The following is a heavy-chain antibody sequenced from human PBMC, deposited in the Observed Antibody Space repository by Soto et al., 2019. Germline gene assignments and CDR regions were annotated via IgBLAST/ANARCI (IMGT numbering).Heavy chain of an antibody. D-gene: IGHD3-22*01. CDR3: ARLRRPLGYYDSSGYGDY. CDR2: IYYSGST. V-gene: IGHV4-39*01. J-gene: IGHJ4*02. Sequence: SETLSLTCTVSGGSISSSSYYWGWIRRPPGKGLEWIGSIYYSGSTYYNPSLKSRVTISVDTSKNQFSLKLSSVTAADTAVYYCARLRRPLGYYDSSGYGDYWGQGTLVTVSS. CDR1: GGSISSSSYY.